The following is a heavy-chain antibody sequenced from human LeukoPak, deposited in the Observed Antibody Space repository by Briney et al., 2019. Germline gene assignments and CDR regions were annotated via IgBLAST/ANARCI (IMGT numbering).Heavy chain of an antibody. CDR1: GGSISSYY. CDR3: ARSSGWGGYNWFDP. D-gene: IGHD6-19*01. J-gene: IGHJ5*02. V-gene: IGHV4-59*01. CDR2: IYYSGST. Sequence: SETLSLTCTVSGGSISSYYWSWVRQPPGKGLEWIGYIYYSGSTNYNPSLKSRVTISVDTSKNQFSLQLSSVTAADTAVYYCARSSGWGGYNWFDPWGQGTLVTVSS.